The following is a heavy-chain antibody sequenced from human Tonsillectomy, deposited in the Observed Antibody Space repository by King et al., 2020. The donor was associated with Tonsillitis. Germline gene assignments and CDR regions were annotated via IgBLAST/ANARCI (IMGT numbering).Heavy chain of an antibody. J-gene: IGHJ6*03. V-gene: IGHV1-18*01. D-gene: IGHD6-19*01. Sequence: VQLVQSGAEVKKPGASVKVSCKASGYTFTSYGISWVRQAPGQGLEWMGWISPYNGNPNYAQKLQGRVTMTTDTSTSTAYMELRSLRSDDTAVYYCARDWGSRGWHNYYYYYMDVWGKGTTVTVSS. CDR3: ARDWGSRGWHNYYYYYMDV. CDR2: ISPYNGNP. CDR1: GYTFTSYG.